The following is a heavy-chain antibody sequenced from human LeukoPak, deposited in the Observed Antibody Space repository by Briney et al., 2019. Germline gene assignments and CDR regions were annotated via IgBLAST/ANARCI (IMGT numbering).Heavy chain of an antibody. D-gene: IGHD3-3*01. CDR2: ISSSSSTI. CDR1: GFTFSSYG. CDR3: ARDTEFLDY. V-gene: IGHV3-48*01. J-gene: IGHJ4*02. Sequence: GGSLRLSCAASGFTFSSYGMHWVRQAPGKGLEWVSYISSSSSTIYYADSVKGRFTISRDNAKNSLYLQMNSLRAEDTAVYYCARDTEFLDYWGQGTLVTVSS.